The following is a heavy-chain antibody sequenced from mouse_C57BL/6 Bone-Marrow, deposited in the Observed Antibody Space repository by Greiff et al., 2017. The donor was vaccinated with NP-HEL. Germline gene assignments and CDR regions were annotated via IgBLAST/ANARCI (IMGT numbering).Heavy chain of an antibody. CDR2: IDPSDSYT. V-gene: IGHV1-69*01. Sequence: QVQLQQPGAELVMPGASVKLSCKASGYTFTSYWMHWVKQRPGQGLEWIGEIDPSDSYTNYNQKFKGKSTLTVDKSSSTAYMQLSSLTSEDSAVYYCAGGFNWDYFDDWGQGTTLTVSS. D-gene: IGHD4-1*01. CDR3: AGGFNWDYFDD. CDR1: GYTFTSYW. J-gene: IGHJ2*01.